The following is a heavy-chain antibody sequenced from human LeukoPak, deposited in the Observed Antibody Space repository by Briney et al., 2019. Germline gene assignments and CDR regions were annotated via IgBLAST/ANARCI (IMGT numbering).Heavy chain of an antibody. D-gene: IGHD6-13*01. CDR2: INTNTGNP. Sequence: AASVKVSCKASGYTFTSYAMNWVRQAPGQGLEWMGWINTNTGNPTYAQGFTGRFVFSLDTSVSTAYLQICSLKAEDTAVYYCARGGLIAAAGDNWFDPWGQETLVTVSS. V-gene: IGHV7-4-1*01. CDR3: ARGGLIAAAGDNWFDP. J-gene: IGHJ5*02. CDR1: GYTFTSYA.